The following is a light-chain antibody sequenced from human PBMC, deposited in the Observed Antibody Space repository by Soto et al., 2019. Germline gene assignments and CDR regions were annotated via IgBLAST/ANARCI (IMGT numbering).Light chain of an antibody. CDR2: RNN. CDR1: SSNIGSNY. V-gene: IGLV1-47*01. Sequence: QSVLTQPPSASGTPGQRVTISCSGSSSNIGSNYVYWYQQLPGTAPKLLIYRNNQRPSGVPDRFSGSKSGTSASLAISGLRSEYEADYYCAAWDDSLSGDVVFGGGTKVTVL. J-gene: IGLJ2*01. CDR3: AAWDDSLSGDVV.